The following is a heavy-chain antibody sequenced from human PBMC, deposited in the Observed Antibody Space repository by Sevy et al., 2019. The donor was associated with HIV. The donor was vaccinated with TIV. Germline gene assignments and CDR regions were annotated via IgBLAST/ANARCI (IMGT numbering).Heavy chain of an antibody. V-gene: IGHV4-59*01. CDR2: IHYTGTT. D-gene: IGHD5-12*01. Sequence: SETLSLTCTVSGGSISAYHWSWIRQPPGKGLEYIGYIHYTGTTNYNPSLKSPVTISVETSKNQFSLKLSSVTAADTALYYCARAPPVRSGDDSLNWFDPWGQGTLVTVSS. J-gene: IGHJ5*02. CDR1: GGSISAYH. CDR3: ARAPPVRSGDDSLNWFDP.